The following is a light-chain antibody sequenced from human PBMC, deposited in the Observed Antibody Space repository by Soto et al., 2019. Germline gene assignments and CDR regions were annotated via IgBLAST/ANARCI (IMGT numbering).Light chain of an antibody. CDR3: CSYTTRTTYV. J-gene: IGLJ1*01. V-gene: IGLV1-47*01. CDR1: SSNIGSNY. Sequence: QSVLTQPPSASGTPGQRVTISCSGSSSNIGSNYVYWYQQLPGTAPKLLIYTTNQRPSGVPDRFSGSKSGTSASLAISGLRSEDEADYYCCSYTTRTTYVFGTGTKVTVL. CDR2: TTN.